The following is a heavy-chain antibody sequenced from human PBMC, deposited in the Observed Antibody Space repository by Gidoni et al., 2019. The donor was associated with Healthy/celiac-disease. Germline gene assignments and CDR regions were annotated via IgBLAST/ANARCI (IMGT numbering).Heavy chain of an antibody. CDR3: AADSYDSSGYSAFDI. D-gene: IGHD3-22*01. J-gene: IGHJ3*02. Sequence: QMQLVQSGPELKKPGTSVKVSCKASGFTFTSSAMQWVRQARGQRLEWIGWSVVGSGNTNYAQKFQERVNITRDMSTSTAYMELSSLRSEDTAGYDCAADSYDSSGYSAFDIWGQGTMVTVSS. CDR1: GFTFTSSA. CDR2: SVVGSGNT. V-gene: IGHV1-58*02.